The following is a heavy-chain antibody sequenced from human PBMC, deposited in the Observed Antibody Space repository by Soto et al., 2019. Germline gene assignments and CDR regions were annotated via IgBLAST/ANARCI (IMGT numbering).Heavy chain of an antibody. CDR1: GGSISSSSYY. V-gene: IGHV4-61*05. CDR3: ARGRGGWFINQLLNAFDI. Sequence: SETLSLTYTVSGGSISSSSYYWGWIRQPPGKGLEWIGYIYYSGSTNYNPSLKSRVTISVDTSKNQFSLKLSSVTAADTAVYYCARGRGGWFINQLLNAFDIWGQGTMVTVSS. J-gene: IGHJ3*02. D-gene: IGHD2-2*01. CDR2: IYYSGST.